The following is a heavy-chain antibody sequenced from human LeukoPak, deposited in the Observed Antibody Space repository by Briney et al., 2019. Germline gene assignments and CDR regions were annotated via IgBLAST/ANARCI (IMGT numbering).Heavy chain of an antibody. J-gene: IGHJ6*02. D-gene: IGHD1-26*01. Sequence: SVKVSCKASGGTFSSYAISWVRRAPRQGLEWMGMIIRILGIANYAQKFQGRVTITADKSTSTAYMELSSLRSEDTAVYYCARGTRRWEPGDYYYYYGMDVWGQGTTVTVSS. V-gene: IGHV1-69*04. CDR3: ARGTRRWEPGDYYYYYGMDV. CDR2: IIRILGIA. CDR1: GGTFSSYA.